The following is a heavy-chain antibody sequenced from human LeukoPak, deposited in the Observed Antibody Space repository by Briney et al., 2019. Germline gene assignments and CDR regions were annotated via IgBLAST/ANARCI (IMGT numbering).Heavy chain of an antibody. Sequence: KPSETLSLTCTVSGGSISTYYWSWIRQPAGKGLEWIGRIYTSGSTNYNPSLKSRVTMSVDTSKNQFSLNLTSVTAADTAVYYCARVRIVRGVIYWFDPWGQGTLVTVSS. D-gene: IGHD3-10*01. CDR3: ARVRIVRGVIYWFDP. V-gene: IGHV4-4*07. J-gene: IGHJ5*02. CDR1: GGSISTYY. CDR2: IYTSGST.